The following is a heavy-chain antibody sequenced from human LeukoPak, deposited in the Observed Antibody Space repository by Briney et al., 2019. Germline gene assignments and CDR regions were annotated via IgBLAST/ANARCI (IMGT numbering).Heavy chain of an antibody. J-gene: IGHJ4*02. CDR3: ARHSSSWEFDQ. CDR2: IRQDGSEK. V-gene: IGHV3-7*04. D-gene: IGHD6-13*01. CDR1: GFTLRNFW. Sequence: GGSLRLSCAASGFTLRNFWMSWVRQAPGKGLEWVANIRQDGSEKHYVDSAKGRFTISRDNAKNSLYLQMNSLRAEDTAAYYCARHSSSWEFDQWGQGTLVIVSS.